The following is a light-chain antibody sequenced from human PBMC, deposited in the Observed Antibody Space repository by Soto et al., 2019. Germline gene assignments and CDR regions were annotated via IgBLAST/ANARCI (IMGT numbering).Light chain of an antibody. CDR2: GAS. CDR1: QSVNSN. CDR3: QQYNYWPPKYT. J-gene: IGKJ2*01. Sequence: EVVMTQSPATLSVSPGEGATLSCRASQSVNSNLAWYQQKPGQAPRLLIYGASTRATGVPARFSGSGSGTEFTLTISSLQSEDFAVYYCQQYNYWPPKYTFGQGTKLEIK. V-gene: IGKV3-15*01.